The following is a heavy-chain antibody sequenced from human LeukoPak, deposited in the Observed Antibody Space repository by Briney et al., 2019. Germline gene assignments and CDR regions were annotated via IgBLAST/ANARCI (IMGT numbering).Heavy chain of an antibody. J-gene: IGHJ4*02. V-gene: IGHV3-64*01. Sequence: PGGSLRLSCTASGFTFNTYGMHWVRQAPGKGLEYVLGIGPGGGITYYAKSVKGRFTISRDDSKNMVYLQMGSLRADDMGVYYCARGAQLTDYGGQGTLVTVSS. CDR1: GFTFNTYG. CDR3: ARGAQLTDY. CDR2: IGPGGGIT. D-gene: IGHD2-2*01.